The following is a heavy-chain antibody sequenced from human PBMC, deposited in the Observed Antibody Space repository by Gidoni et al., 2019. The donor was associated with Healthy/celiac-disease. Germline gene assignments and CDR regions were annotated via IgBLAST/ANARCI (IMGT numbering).Heavy chain of an antibody. CDR1: GGTFSSYA. CDR3: AREAIYDILTGWVYFDY. V-gene: IGHV1-69*01. J-gene: IGHJ4*02. D-gene: IGHD3-9*01. CDR2: IIPIFGTA. Sequence: QVQLVQSGAEGKKPGSSVKVSCKDSGGTFSSYAISWVRQAPGQGLEWMGGIIPIFGTANYAQKFQGRVTITADESTSTAYMELSSLRSEDTAVYYCAREAIYDILTGWVYFDYWGQGTLVTVSS.